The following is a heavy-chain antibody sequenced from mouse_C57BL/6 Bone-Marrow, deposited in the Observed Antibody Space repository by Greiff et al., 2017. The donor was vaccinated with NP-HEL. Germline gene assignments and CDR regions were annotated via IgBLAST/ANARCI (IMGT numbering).Heavy chain of an antibody. D-gene: IGHD3-3*01. CDR2: LSNGGGST. V-gene: IGHV5-12*01. J-gene: IGHJ2*01. CDR1: GFTFSDYY. Sequence: EVKLVESGGGLVKPGGSLKLSCAASGFTFSDYYMYWVRQTPEKRLEWVAYLSNGGGSTYSPDTVKGRFTISRDNAKNTLYLQMSRLKSEDTAMYYCARGGDVGYWGQGTTLTVSS. CDR3: ARGGDVGY.